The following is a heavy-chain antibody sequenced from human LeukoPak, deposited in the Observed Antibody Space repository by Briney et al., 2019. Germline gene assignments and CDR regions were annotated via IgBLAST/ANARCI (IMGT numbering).Heavy chain of an antibody. J-gene: IGHJ6*03. Sequence: SQTLSLTCAVSGGSISSGGYSWSWIRQPPGKGLEWIGYIYYSGSTNYNPSLKSRVTISVDTSKNQFSLKLSSVTAADTAVYYCARDMGPGYCSSTSCSSMDVWGKGTMVTVSS. D-gene: IGHD2-2*01. CDR2: IYYSGST. CDR3: ARDMGPGYCSSTSCSSMDV. V-gene: IGHV4-61*08. CDR1: GGSISSGGYS.